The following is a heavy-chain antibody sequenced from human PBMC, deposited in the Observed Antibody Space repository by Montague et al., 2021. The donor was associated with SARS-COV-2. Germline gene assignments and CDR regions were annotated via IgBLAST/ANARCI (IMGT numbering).Heavy chain of an antibody. D-gene: IGHD4-11*01. CDR3: AGKVLTVPADY. J-gene: IGHJ4*02. CDR1: GVSITSTNW. V-gene: IGHV4-4*02. Sequence: SETLSLTCAVSGVSITSTNWCSLVRQPPGKGLEWIGEISYGGIATYNPSLKSRATISMDRYRNLFSLKMSSVTAADTDIYYCAGKVLTVPADYWGQGTLVTVS. CDR2: ISYGGIA.